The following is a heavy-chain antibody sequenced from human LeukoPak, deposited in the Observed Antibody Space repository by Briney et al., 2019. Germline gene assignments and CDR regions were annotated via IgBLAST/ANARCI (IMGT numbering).Heavy chain of an antibody. Sequence: PGGSLRLSCAASGFTFSSYSMNWVRQAPGKGLEWVSSISSSSSYIYYADSVKGRFTISRDNSKNTLYLQMNSLRAEDTALYYCARAKGSSSGWHAGYWGQGTLVTVSS. CDR3: ARAKGSSSGWHAGY. J-gene: IGHJ4*02. V-gene: IGHV3-21*04. D-gene: IGHD6-19*01. CDR2: ISSSSSYI. CDR1: GFTFSSYS.